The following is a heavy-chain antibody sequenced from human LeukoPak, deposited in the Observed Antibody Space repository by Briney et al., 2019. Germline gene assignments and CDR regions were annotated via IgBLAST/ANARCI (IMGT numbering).Heavy chain of an antibody. CDR2: IYYSGST. V-gene: IGHV4-30-4*01. J-gene: IGHJ6*02. CDR3: ARAPYYHYGMDV. CDR1: GGSISSGDYY. Sequence: SQTLSLTCTVSGGSISSGDYYWSWIRQPPGKGLEWIGYIYYSGSTYYNPSLKSRVTISVDTSKNQFSLKLSSVTAADTAVYYCARAPYYHYGMDVWGQGTTVTVPS.